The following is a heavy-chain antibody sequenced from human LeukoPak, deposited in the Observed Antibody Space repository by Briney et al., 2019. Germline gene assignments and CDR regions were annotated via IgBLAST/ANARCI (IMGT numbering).Heavy chain of an antibody. CDR1: GFTLSSNY. Sequence: GGSLRLSCAASGFTLSSNYMSWVRQAPGKGLEWVSVIYSGGTTYFADSVKGRFTISRDNSKNTLYLQMNSLGADDTAVYYSATMRGRPYGMDVWGQGTTVTVSS. CDR3: ATMRGRPYGMDV. V-gene: IGHV3-53*05. J-gene: IGHJ6*02. CDR2: IYSGGTT. D-gene: IGHD3-16*01.